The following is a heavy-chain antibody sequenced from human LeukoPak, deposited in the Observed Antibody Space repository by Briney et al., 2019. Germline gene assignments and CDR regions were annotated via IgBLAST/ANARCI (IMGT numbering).Heavy chain of an antibody. CDR3: AHSLLELLWFGELFHYFDY. J-gene: IGHJ4*02. D-gene: IGHD3-10*01. CDR2: IYWNDDK. Sequence: SGPTLVNPTQTLTLTCTFSGFSLSTSGVGVGWIRQPPGKALEWLALIYWNDDKRYSPSLKSRLTITKDTSKNQVVLTMTNMDPVDTATYYCAHSLLELLWFGELFHYFDYWGQGTLVTVSS. CDR1: GFSLSTSGVG. V-gene: IGHV2-5*01.